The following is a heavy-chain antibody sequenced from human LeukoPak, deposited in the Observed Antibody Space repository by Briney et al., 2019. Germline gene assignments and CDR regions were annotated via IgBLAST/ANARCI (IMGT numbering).Heavy chain of an antibody. Sequence: SETLSLTCTVSGDSISSRPYYLGWIRQPPGKGLEWIGSIYYYGGTYYNPSLKSRITISVDTSKSQISLKLSSLTAADTAVYYCARNRTTTGVIERVDVFDVWGQGTIVTVSS. CDR2: IYYYGGT. CDR3: ARNRTTTGVIERVDVFDV. V-gene: IGHV4-39*01. J-gene: IGHJ3*01. CDR1: GDSISSRPYY. D-gene: IGHD2-8*02.